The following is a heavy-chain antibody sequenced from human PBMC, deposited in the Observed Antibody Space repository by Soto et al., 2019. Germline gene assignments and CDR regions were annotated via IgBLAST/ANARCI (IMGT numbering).Heavy chain of an antibody. D-gene: IGHD4-17*01. J-gene: IGHJ3*02. V-gene: IGHV3-23*01. CDR3: AHPRGYGVFDAVDI. Sequence: PGGSLRLSCGASGFTFSSYAMSWVRQAPGKGLEWVSAISSSGESTFYAESVRGRFTISRDNSLNTLYLQMRSLRPDDTAVYFCAHPRGYGVFDAVDIWGQGTMVTVSS. CDR2: ISSSGEST. CDR1: GFTFSSYA.